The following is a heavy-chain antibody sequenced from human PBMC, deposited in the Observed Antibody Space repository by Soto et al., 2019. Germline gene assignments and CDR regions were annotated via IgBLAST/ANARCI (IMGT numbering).Heavy chain of an antibody. D-gene: IGHD6-6*01. CDR3: AKGSSSSFSPNWFDP. J-gene: IGHJ5*02. V-gene: IGHV3-23*01. Sequence: GGSLRLSCAASGCTFSSYAMSWVRQATGKGLEWVSAISGSGGSTYYADSVKGRLTISRDNSKNTLYLQMNSLRAEDTAVYYCAKGSSSSFSPNWFDPWGQGTLVTVSS. CDR1: GCTFSSYA. CDR2: ISGSGGST.